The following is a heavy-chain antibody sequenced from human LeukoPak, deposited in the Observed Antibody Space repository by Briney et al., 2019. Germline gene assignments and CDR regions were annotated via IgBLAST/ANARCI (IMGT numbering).Heavy chain of an antibody. Sequence: ASVKVSCKASGYTFTTYAMHWVRQAPRQRLEWMGWINAGNGNTKYSQKLQGRVTITRDTSASTAYMELSSLRSEDTAVYYCARDSRYSGSPQYSDGMDVWGQGTTVTVSS. D-gene: IGHD1-26*01. CDR1: GYTFTTYA. CDR3: ARDSRYSGSPQYSDGMDV. J-gene: IGHJ6*02. V-gene: IGHV1-3*01. CDR2: INAGNGNT.